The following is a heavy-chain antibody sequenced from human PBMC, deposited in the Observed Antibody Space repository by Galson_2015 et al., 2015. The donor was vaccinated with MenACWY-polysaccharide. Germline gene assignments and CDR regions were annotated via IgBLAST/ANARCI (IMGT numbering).Heavy chain of an antibody. J-gene: IGHJ3*01. V-gene: IGHV3-48*02. CDR2: IRTGGDII. D-gene: IGHD1-1*01. CDR3: VRDMTPGDNDAFDL. Sequence: SLRLSCAASGFRFSRYSMDWVRQAPGGGLEWVSYIRTGGDIIKYADSVKGRFTVSRDNAKNSLILQMDSLRDEDTGVYYCVRDMTPGDNDAFDLWGQGTMVTVSS. CDR1: GFRFSRYS.